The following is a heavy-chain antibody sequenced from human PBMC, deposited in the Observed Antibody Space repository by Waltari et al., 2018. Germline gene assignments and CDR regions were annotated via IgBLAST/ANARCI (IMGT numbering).Heavy chain of an antibody. CDR1: GLSIRGYT. Sequence: QVQLAQSGAEGKSPGSSVTISCKASGLSIRGYTSSWVRQAPGQGLEWMGGFIPLSGSQIYTQRFQGRLTITADGSTRTTVMELRNLRYEDTAVYFCARGYRYDSSERFYLDYWGQGTPVIVSS. V-gene: IGHV1-69*12. J-gene: IGHJ4*02. CDR3: ARGYRYDSSERFYLDY. D-gene: IGHD3-22*01. CDR2: FIPLSGSQ.